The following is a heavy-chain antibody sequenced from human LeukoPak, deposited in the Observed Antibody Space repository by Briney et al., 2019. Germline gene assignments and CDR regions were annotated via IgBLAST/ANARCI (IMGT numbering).Heavy chain of an antibody. J-gene: IGHJ4*02. CDR1: GASISSHY. Sequence: PSETLSLTCTVSGASISSHYWSWIRQPPGKGPEWIGDIYYSGSIKYNPSLKSRVTMSVDTSKNQFSLKLSSVTAADTAIYYCARENPSGYYNRPIDYWGQGTLVTVSS. CDR3: ARENPSGYYNRPIDY. D-gene: IGHD3-22*01. V-gene: IGHV4-59*11. CDR2: IYYSGSI.